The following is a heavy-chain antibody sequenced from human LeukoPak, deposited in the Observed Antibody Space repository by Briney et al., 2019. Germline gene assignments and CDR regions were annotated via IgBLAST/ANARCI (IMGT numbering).Heavy chain of an antibody. CDR1: GASISSNYY. Sequence: SETLSLTCTVSGASISSNYYWSWIRQHPGKGLEWIGNIYYTGTTYYNPSLQSRVTMSVDTSKNQFSLKLSSVTAADTAVYYCARFGRRYSGSDYWGQGTLVTVSS. D-gene: IGHD5-12*01. J-gene: IGHJ4*02. CDR3: ARFGRRYSGSDY. CDR2: IYYTGTT. V-gene: IGHV4-31*03.